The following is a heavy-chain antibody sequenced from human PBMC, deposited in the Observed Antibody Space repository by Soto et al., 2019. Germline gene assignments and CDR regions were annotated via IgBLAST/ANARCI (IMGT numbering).Heavy chain of an antibody. Sequence: QVQLVQSGAEVKKPGSSVKVSCKASGGTFSSYTISWVRLAPGPGLERMGRIIPILGIAHYAQKFQGRVMIAADKSTSTAYMELGSLSSEDTAVYYCARVVVPGAMRDDAFEIWGQGTMVSVSS. CDR1: GGTFSSYT. CDR3: ARVVVPGAMRDDAFEI. D-gene: IGHD2-2*01. CDR2: IIPILGIA. J-gene: IGHJ3*02. V-gene: IGHV1-69*02.